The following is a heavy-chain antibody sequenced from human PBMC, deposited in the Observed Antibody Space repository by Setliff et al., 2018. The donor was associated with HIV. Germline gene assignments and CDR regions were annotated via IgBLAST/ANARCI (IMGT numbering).Heavy chain of an antibody. CDR3: ASYYRVSGWYQEASWFFDL. CDR2: IFYTGNT. Sequence: SETLSLTCSVSGGSISSSTYYWGWIRQPPGKGLEWIGDIFYTGNTYYNPSLKSRVAMSIDTSENQFSLKLSSVTAADTAVYYCASYYRVSGWYQEASWFFDLWGRGTLVTVSS. V-gene: IGHV4-39*01. D-gene: IGHD6-19*01. J-gene: IGHJ2*01. CDR1: GGSISSSTYY.